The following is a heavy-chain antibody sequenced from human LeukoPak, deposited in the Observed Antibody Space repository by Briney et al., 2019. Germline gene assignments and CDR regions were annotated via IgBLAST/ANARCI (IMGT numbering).Heavy chain of an antibody. CDR2: INHSGST. Sequence: PSETLSLTCAVYGGSFSGYYWSWIRQPPGKGLEWIGEINHSGSTNYNPSLKSRVTMSVDTSKNQFSLKLSSVTAADTAVYYCARDGMLDYYYYYYMDVWGKGTTVTISS. CDR1: GGSFSGYY. D-gene: IGHD1-1*01. CDR3: ARDGMLDYYYYYYMDV. J-gene: IGHJ6*03. V-gene: IGHV4-34*01.